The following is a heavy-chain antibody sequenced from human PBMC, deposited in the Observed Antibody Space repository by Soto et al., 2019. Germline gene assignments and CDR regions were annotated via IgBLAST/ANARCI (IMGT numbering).Heavy chain of an antibody. CDR2: IYYSGST. D-gene: IGHD6-13*01. CDR3: ARVIAAAGTWFDP. Sequence: PSETLSLTCTVSGGSVSSGSYYWSWIRQPPGKGLEWIGYIYYSGSTNYNPSLKSRVTISVDTSKNQFSLKLSSVTAADTAVYYCARVIAAAGTWFDPWGQGTLVTVSS. V-gene: IGHV4-61*01. CDR1: GGSVSSGSYY. J-gene: IGHJ5*02.